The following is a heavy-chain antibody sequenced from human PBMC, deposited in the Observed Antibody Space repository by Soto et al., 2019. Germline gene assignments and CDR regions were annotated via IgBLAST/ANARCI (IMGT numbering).Heavy chain of an antibody. CDR1: GFTFREYN. Sequence: GSLRLSCSASGFTFREYNMNWVRQAPGKGLEWVSFISGGGNYIYYTDSVKGRFTISRDNAKNSLFLQMDSLRAEDTAVYYCMRDAYGDYCGQGPLVTVSS. V-gene: IGHV3-21*01. CDR3: MRDAYGDY. CDR2: ISGGGNYI. J-gene: IGHJ4*02. D-gene: IGHD4-17*01.